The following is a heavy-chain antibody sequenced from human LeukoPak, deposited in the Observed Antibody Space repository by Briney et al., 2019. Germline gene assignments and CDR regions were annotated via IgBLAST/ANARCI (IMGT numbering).Heavy chain of an antibody. CDR3: AKTPYSSSWYFFDY. CDR1: GFTFSSYA. D-gene: IGHD6-13*01. V-gene: IGHV3-23*01. Sequence: GGSLRLSCAASGFTFSSYAMSWVRQAPGKGLEWVSAISGSGGSTYYADSVKGRSTISRDNSKNTLYLQMNSLRAEDTAVYYCAKTPYSSSWYFFDYWGQGTLVTVSS. CDR2: ISGSGGST. J-gene: IGHJ4*02.